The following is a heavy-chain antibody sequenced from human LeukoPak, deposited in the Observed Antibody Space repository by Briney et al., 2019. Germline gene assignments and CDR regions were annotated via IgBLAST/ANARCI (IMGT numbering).Heavy chain of an antibody. J-gene: IGHJ4*02. V-gene: IGHV3-21*01. CDR1: GFTFSSYS. CDR3: AREGTYYYGSGSYYGDDY. D-gene: IGHD3-10*01. Sequence: GGSLRLSRAASGFTFSSYSMNWVRQAPGKGLEWVSSISSSSSYIYYADSVKGRFTISRDNAKNSLYLQMNSLRAEDTAVYYCAREGTYYYGSGSYYGDDYWGQGTLVTVSS. CDR2: ISSSSSYI.